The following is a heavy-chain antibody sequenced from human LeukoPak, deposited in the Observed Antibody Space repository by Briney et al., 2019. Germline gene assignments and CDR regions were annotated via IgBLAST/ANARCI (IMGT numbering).Heavy chain of an antibody. CDR1: GGSISSYY. Sequence: SETLSLTCTVSGGSISSYYWNWIRQPPGKGLEWIGYIYYSGSTNYNPSLKSRVTISVDTSKNQFSLKLSSVTAADTAVYFCARRDYYGSALDYWGQGTLDTVSS. CDR3: ARRDYYGSALDY. J-gene: IGHJ4*02. V-gene: IGHV4-59*01. CDR2: IYYSGST. D-gene: IGHD3-10*01.